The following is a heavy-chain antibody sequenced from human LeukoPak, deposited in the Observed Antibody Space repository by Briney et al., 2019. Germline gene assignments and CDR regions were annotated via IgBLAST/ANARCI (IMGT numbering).Heavy chain of an antibody. J-gene: IGHJ6*02. Sequence: PSETLSLTCTVSGDSISSSYYYWVWIRQPPGKGLEWIGSIYYGGNTYYNPSLKSRVIISSDTSKNQFSLNLKSVTATDTAVYYCARRSHCMGGSCRPVRGQGTTVTVSS. D-gene: IGHD2-15*01. CDR2: IYYGGNT. V-gene: IGHV4-39*01. CDR1: GDSISSSYYY. CDR3: ARRSHCMGGSCRPV.